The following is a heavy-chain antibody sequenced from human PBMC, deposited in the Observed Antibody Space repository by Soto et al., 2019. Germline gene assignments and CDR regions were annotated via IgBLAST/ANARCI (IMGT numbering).Heavy chain of an antibody. CDR3: AREDSIIIPAVSDF. CDR1: GFYFNNYG. Sequence: GGSLRLSCAVSGFYFNNYGINWVRQPPGKGLEWVSSVSKSDYTYYSDSVRGRFTISRDNAKNSVSLQMNSLRAEDTAVYYCAREDSIIIPAVSDFWGPGTMVTVYS. D-gene: IGHD2-2*01. CDR2: VSKSDYT. J-gene: IGHJ4*02. V-gene: IGHV3-21*01.